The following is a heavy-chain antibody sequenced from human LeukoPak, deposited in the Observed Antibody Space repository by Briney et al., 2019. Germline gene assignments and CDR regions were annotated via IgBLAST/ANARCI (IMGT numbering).Heavy chain of an antibody. J-gene: IGHJ4*02. V-gene: IGHV3-21*01. CDR1: GFTFSSYG. CDR3: ARDAAGTGFDY. D-gene: IGHD6-13*01. CDR2: ISSSSSYI. Sequence: PGGSLRLSCAASGFTFSSYGMNWLRQAPGKGLEWVSSISSSSSYIYYADSVKGRFTISRDNAKNSLYLQMNSLRAEDTAVYYCARDAAGTGFDYWGQGTLVTVSS.